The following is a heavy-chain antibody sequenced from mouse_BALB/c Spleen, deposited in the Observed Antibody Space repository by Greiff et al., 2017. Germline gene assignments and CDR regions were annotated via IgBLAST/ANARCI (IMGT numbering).Heavy chain of an antibody. CDR1: GFSLTGYG. V-gene: IGHV2-6-7*01. CDR2: IWGDGST. D-gene: IGHD1-1*01. CDR3: ARIYYYGSSYDAMDY. J-gene: IGHJ4*01. Sequence: VKLVESGPGLVAPSQSLSITCTVSGFSLTGYGVNWVRQPPGKGLEWLGMIWGDGSTDYNSALKSRLSISKDNSKSQVFLKMNSLQTDDTARYYCARIYYYGSSYDAMDYWGQGTSVTVSS.